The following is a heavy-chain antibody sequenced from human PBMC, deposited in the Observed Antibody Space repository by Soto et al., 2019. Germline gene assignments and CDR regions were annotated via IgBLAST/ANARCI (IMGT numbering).Heavy chain of an antibody. V-gene: IGHV3-48*01. D-gene: IGHD2-15*01. CDR3: ARDGSHIVVVVTATLMFDY. CDR1: GFNFSSYS. Sequence: PGGSLRLSCAASGFNFSSYSMNWVRQAPGKGLEWVSHISSSGSAIYYADSVKGRFTISRDNAKNSLYLQMNTLRAEDTAVYYCARDGSHIVVVVTATLMFDYWGQGALVTVSS. J-gene: IGHJ4*02. CDR2: ISSSGSAI.